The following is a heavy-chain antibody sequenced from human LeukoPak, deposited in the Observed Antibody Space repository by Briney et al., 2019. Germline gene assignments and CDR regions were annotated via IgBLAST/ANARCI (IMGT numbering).Heavy chain of an antibody. D-gene: IGHD3-3*01. CDR1: GGSINSYY. J-gene: IGHJ4*02. V-gene: IGHV4-59*08. CDR3: ARLVWSGYYIDY. Sequence: SETLSLTCTVSGGSINSYYWSRIRQPPGKGLEWIGHIHYSGSTNYNPSLNSRVTISVDTSKNQFSLKLSSVTAADTAVYYCARLVWSGYYIDYWGQGTLVTVSS. CDR2: IHYSGST.